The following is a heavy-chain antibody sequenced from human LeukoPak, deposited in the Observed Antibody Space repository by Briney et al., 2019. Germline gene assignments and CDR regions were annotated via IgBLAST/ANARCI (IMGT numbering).Heavy chain of an antibody. CDR1: GGTFSSYA. CDR2: IIPIFGTA. J-gene: IGHJ4*02. V-gene: IGHV1-69*05. D-gene: IGHD5-18*01. CDR3: ARDPGYGGGGYYFDY. Sequence: ASVKVSCKASGGTFSSYAISWVRQAPGQGPEWMGRIIPIFGTANYAQKFQGRVTITTDESTSTAYMELSSLRSEDTAVYYCARDPGYGGGGYYFDYWGQGTLVTVSS.